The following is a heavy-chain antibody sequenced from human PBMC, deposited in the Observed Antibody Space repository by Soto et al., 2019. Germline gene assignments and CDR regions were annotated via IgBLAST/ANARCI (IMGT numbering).Heavy chain of an antibody. D-gene: IGHD3-22*01. Sequence: GGSLRLSCAASGFSFSCYNMNWVRQAPGKGLEWVSSISGDSNYIYYADSVQGRFTISRDNAKNSVCLQMNSLRAEDTAVYYCARVVYFDRSAYGLWGQGTMVTVSS. CDR1: GFSFSCYN. CDR3: ARVVYFDRSAYGL. V-gene: IGHV3-21*06. J-gene: IGHJ3*01. CDR2: ISGDSNYI.